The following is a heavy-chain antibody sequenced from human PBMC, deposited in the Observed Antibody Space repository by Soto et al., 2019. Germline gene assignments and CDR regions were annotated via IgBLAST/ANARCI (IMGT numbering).Heavy chain of an antibody. Sequence: QVQLVQSGAEVKKPGASVKVSCKASGYTFTSYGISWVRQAPGQGLEWMGWISAYNGNTNYAQKLQGRVTMTTDTSTSTAYMELRSLRSDDTAVYYCARDLPPILYGSASYSHWFDPWGQGTLVTVSS. D-gene: IGHD3-10*01. CDR1: GYTFTSYG. J-gene: IGHJ5*02. CDR3: ARDLPPILYGSASYSHWFDP. CDR2: ISAYNGNT. V-gene: IGHV1-18*01.